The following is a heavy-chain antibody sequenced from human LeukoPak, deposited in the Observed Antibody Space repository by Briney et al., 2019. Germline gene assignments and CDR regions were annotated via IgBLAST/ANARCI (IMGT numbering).Heavy chain of an antibody. V-gene: IGHV3-33*01. D-gene: IGHD7-27*01. CDR2: IWYDGSEK. Sequence: GGSLRLSCVASGFTFSSHGMHWVRQAPGKGREWVAVIWYDGSEKYYADSVKGRFIISRDNSKNMLYLQMNSLRADDTAVYYCARWGNNKILDYLGQGTLVTVSS. CDR1: GFTFSSHG. J-gene: IGHJ4*02. CDR3: ARWGNNKILDY.